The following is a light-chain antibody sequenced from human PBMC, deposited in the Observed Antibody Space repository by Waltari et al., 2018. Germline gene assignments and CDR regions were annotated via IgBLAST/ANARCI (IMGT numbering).Light chain of an antibody. V-gene: IGKV3-20*01. CDR3: QKYEALPAT. CDR1: QSISKY. CDR2: EAS. J-gene: IGKJ1*01. Sequence: EIVLTHSPGTLSLSPGERATLSCRASQSISKYLVWYQQKPGQAPRLLIYEASIRATGIPDRFSGSGSGTDFSLIISRLEPEDFAVYYCQKYEALPATFGQGTKVEIK.